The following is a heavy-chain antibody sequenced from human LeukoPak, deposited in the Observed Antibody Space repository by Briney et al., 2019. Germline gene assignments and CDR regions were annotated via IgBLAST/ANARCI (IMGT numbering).Heavy chain of an antibody. J-gene: IGHJ6*02. D-gene: IGHD2-2*02. CDR1: GGTFSSYA. CDR3: AREERAAAILPHYYYGMDV. V-gene: IGHV1-69*06. CDR2: IIPIFGTA. Sequence: ASVKVSCKASGGTFSSYAISWVRQAPGQGLEWMGGIIPIFGTANYAQKFQGRVTITADKSTSTAYMELNSLRSEDTAVYYCAREERAAAILPHYYYGMDVWGQGTTVTVSS.